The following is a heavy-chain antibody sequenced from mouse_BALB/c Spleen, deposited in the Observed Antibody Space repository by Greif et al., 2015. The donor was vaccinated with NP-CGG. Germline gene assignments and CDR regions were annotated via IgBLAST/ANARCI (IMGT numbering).Heavy chain of an antibody. CDR2: ISSGSSTI. Sequence: EVQGVESGGGLVQPGGSRKLSCAASGFTFSSFGMHWVRQAPEKGLEWVAYISSGSSTIYYADTVKGRFTISRDNPKNTLCLQMTSLRSEDTAMYYCARRCYGSGGVAYWGQGTLVTVSA. D-gene: IGHD1-1*01. CDR3: ARRCYGSGGVAY. V-gene: IGHV5-17*02. CDR1: GFTFSSFG. J-gene: IGHJ3*01.